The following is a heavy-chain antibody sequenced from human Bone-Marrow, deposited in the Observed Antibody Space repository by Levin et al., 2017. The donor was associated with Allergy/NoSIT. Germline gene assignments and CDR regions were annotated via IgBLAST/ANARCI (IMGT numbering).Heavy chain of an antibody. D-gene: IGHD3-22*01. CDR3: ARTYFYESSGYYYANFRFDY. CDR2: IYYSGST. CDR1: GGSISSGDYY. J-gene: IGHJ4*02. V-gene: IGHV4-30-4*01. Sequence: PSETLSLTCTVSGGSISSGDYYWSWIRQPPGKGLEWIGYIYYSGSTYYNPSLKSRVTISVDTSKNQFSLKLSSVTAADTAVYYCARTYFYESSGYYYANFRFDYWGQGTLVTVSS.